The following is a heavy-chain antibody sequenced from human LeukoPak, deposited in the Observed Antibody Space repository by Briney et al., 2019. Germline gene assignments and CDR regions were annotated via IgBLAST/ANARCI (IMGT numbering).Heavy chain of an antibody. Sequence: ASVKVSCKASGYTFTGYIMHWVRQAPGQGLEWMGWINPNSGGTNYAQKFQGWVTMTRDTSISTAYMELSRLRSDDTAVYYCARGSGVIYDSSGYLGYWGQGTLVTVSS. CDR1: GYTFTGYI. D-gene: IGHD3-22*01. V-gene: IGHV1-2*04. J-gene: IGHJ4*02. CDR3: ARGSGVIYDSSGYLGY. CDR2: INPNSGGT.